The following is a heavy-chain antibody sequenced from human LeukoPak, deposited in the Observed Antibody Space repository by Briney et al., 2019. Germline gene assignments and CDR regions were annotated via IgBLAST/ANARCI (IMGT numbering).Heavy chain of an antibody. CDR2: IRSKAYGGTT. V-gene: IGHV3-49*04. J-gene: IGHJ4*02. D-gene: IGHD3-10*01. CDR3: TREAANYYGLGSYYNY. CDR1: GFTFGDYA. Sequence: GGSLRLSCTASGFTFGDYAMSWVRQAPGKGLEWVGFIRSKAYGGTTEYAASVKGRFTISRDDSKSIAYLQMNSLKTEDTAVYYCTREAANYYGLGSYYNYWGQGTLVTVSS.